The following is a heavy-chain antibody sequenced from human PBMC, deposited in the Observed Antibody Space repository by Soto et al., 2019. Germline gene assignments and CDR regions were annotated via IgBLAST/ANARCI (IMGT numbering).Heavy chain of an antibody. J-gene: IGHJ6*02. CDR1: GDVFRSYG. CDR2: IIPISGTT. CDR3: ARVRCFNGLCHTADYGMDV. V-gene: IGHV1-69*13. Sequence: SVKVSCKASGDVFRSYGINWVRQAPGQGLEWMGGIIPISGTTNYAQKFQGRVAITADESTDTVYMELSRLRSEDTAVYFCARVRCFNGLCHTADYGMDVWGQGTTVTVLL. D-gene: IGHD2-8*01.